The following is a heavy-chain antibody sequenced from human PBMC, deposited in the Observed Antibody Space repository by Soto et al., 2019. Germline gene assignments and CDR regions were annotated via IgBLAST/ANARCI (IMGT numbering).Heavy chain of an antibody. CDR1: GGSISSGDYY. Sequence: VSLTCTVSGGSISSGDYYWSWIRQPPGKGLEWIGYIYYSGSTYYNPSLKSRVTISVDTSKNQFSLKLSSVTAADTAVYYCARERGYYGSGSYYHYFDYWGQGTLVTVSS. D-gene: IGHD3-10*01. CDR3: ARERGYYGSGSYYHYFDY. J-gene: IGHJ4*02. CDR2: IYYSGST. V-gene: IGHV4-30-4*01.